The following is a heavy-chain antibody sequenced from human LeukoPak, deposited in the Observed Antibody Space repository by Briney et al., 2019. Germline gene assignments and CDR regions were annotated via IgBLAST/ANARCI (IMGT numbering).Heavy chain of an antibody. CDR3: ATKMRGSSWFNFDY. D-gene: IGHD6-13*01. CDR2: INPNSGGT. J-gene: IGHJ4*02. CDR1: GYTFTGYY. V-gene: IGHV1-2*02. Sequence: ASVKVSCKASGYTFTGYYVHWVRQAPGQGLEWMGWINPNSGGTNYAQKFQGRVTMTRDTSISTAYMELSRLRSDDTAVYYCATKMRGSSWFNFDYWGQGTLVTASS.